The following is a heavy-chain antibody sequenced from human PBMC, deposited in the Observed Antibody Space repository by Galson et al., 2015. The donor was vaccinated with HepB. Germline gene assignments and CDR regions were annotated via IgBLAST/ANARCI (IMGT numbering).Heavy chain of an antibody. J-gene: IGHJ3*02. V-gene: IGHV3-53*01. Sequence: SLRLSCAASGFTVSSNYMSWVRQAPGKGLEWVSVIYSGGSTYYADSVKGRFTISRDNSKNTLYLQMNSLRAEDTAVYYCATSMVRGPYDAFDIWGQGTMVTVSS. CDR2: IYSGGST. CDR3: ATSMVRGPYDAFDI. D-gene: IGHD3-10*01. CDR1: GFTVSSNY.